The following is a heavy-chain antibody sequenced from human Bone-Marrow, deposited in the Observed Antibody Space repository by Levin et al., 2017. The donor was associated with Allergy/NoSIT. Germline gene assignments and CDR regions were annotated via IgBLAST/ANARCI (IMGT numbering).Heavy chain of an antibody. CDR3: ATHWVKVLEGDE. V-gene: IGHV3-23*01. CDR1: GFTFSAYA. D-gene: IGHD1-1*01. Sequence: GGSLRLSCAASGFTFSAYAMKWIRQAPGKGLEWVSMISDSGTTTRYADSLKGRFTISRDNSKNTVFLQMHSLRAEDTAIYYCATHWVKVLEGDEWGQGALVTVSS. CDR2: ISDSGTTT. J-gene: IGHJ4*02.